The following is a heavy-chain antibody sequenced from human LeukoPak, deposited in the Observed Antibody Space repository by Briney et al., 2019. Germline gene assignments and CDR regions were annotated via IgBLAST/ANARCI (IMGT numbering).Heavy chain of an antibody. CDR3: ARVASICTNGVCYPNPRYYFDY. Sequence: SETLSLTCTVSSASINSDTYYWGWIRQPPGKGLEWIGEINHSGSTNYNPSLKSRVTISVDTSKNQFSLKLSSVTAADTAVYYCARVASICTNGVCYPNPRYYFDYWGQGTLVTVSS. D-gene: IGHD2-8*01. CDR1: SASINSDTYY. V-gene: IGHV4-39*07. J-gene: IGHJ4*02. CDR2: INHSGST.